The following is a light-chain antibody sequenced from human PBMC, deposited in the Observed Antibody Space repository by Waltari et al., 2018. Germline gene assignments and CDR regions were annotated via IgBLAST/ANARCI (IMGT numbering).Light chain of an antibody. Sequence: SSELTQDPAVSVALGQTVRITCQGDSLRSYYASWYQHKPGQAPVLVIYGKNNRPSGIPDRFSGSSSGNTASLTITGAQAEDEADYYCNSRDSSGNHRVVFGGGTKLTVL. V-gene: IGLV3-19*01. CDR2: GKN. CDR3: NSRDSSGNHRVV. CDR1: SLRSYY. J-gene: IGLJ2*01.